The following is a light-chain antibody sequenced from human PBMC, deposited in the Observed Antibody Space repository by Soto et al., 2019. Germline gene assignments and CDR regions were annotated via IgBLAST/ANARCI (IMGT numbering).Light chain of an antibody. Sequence: AIRMTQSPSSFSASTGDRVTITCRASQGISSYLAWYQQKPGKAPKLLIYAASTLQSGVPSRFSGSGSGTDFTLTISSLQPEDFAVYYCQQRQHWPPITFGQGTRLEIK. V-gene: IGKV1-8*01. CDR3: QQRQHWPPIT. J-gene: IGKJ5*01. CDR2: AAS. CDR1: QGISSY.